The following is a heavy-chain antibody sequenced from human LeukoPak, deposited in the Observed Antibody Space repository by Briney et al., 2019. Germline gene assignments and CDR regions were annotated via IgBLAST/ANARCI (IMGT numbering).Heavy chain of an antibody. CDR1: GFTVSSNY. V-gene: IGHV3-53*01. J-gene: IGHJ4*02. D-gene: IGHD1-1*01. CDR2: IYSGGTT. CDR3: ARAESTNWPSAFDC. Sequence: GGSLRLSCAASGFTVSSNYMSWVRQAPGKGLEWVSVIYSGGTTYYADSVKGRFTISRDNSKNTLYLQMNSLRAEDTAVYYCARAESTNWPSAFDCWGQGTLVTVSS.